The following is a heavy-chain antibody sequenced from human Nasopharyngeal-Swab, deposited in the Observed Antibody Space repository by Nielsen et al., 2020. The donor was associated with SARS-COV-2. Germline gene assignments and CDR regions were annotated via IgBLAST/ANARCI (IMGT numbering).Heavy chain of an antibody. J-gene: IGHJ5*02. V-gene: IGHV1-8*01. CDR3: ARGQYRYSSSWYGGNWFDP. Sequence: ASGKVSCKASGYTFTSYDINWVRQATGQGLEWMGWMNPNSGNTGYAQKFQGRVTMTRNTSISTAYMELSSLRSEDTAVYYCARGQYRYSSSWYGGNWFDPWGQGTLVTVSS. CDR1: GYTFTSYD. D-gene: IGHD6-13*01. CDR2: MNPNSGNT.